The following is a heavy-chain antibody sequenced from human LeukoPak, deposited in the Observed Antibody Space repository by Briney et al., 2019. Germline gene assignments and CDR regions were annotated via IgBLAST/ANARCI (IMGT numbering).Heavy chain of an antibody. CDR2: IYYSGST. V-gene: IGHV4-39*01. J-gene: IGHJ4*02. CDR1: GGSISSSSYY. CDR3: ARHPLPSVITFRGFDY. Sequence: SETLSLTCTVSGGSISSSSYYWGWIRQPPGKGLEWIGSIYYSGSTYYNPSLKSRVTISVDTSKNQFSLKLSSVTAADTAVYYCARHPLPSVITFRGFDYWGQGTLVTVSS. D-gene: IGHD3-10*01.